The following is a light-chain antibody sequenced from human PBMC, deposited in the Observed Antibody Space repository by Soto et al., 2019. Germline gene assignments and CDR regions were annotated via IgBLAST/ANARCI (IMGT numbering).Light chain of an antibody. V-gene: IGKV1-39*01. Sequence: DIQMTQSPSSLSASVGDRVTITCRASQSISSYLNWYQQKPGKAPKLLIYAASSLQSGVPSRFSGSGSGTDFTLTISSLQPEDFATYYCHQSYSTPHLYTFGQGTKLEIK. J-gene: IGKJ2*01. CDR1: QSISSY. CDR2: AAS. CDR3: HQSYSTPHLYT.